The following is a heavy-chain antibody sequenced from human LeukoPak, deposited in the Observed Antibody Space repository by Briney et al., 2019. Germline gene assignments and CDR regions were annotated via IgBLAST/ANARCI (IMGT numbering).Heavy chain of an antibody. D-gene: IGHD3-3*01. J-gene: IGHJ4*02. V-gene: IGHV3-21*01. CDR1: GFTFSTYS. CDR2: ISSSSRNT. CDR3: ARGGTFGVDISDY. Sequence: GGSLRLSCAVSGFTFSTYSMTWVRQAPGKGLEWVSSISSSSRNTYYTDSVKGRFTISRDNAKNSLYLQMSSLRAEDTAVYYCARGGTFGVDISDYWGQGTLVTVSS.